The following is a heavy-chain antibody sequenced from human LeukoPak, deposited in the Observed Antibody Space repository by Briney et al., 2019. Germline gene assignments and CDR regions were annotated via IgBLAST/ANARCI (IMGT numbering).Heavy chain of an antibody. CDR3: ARDIAVAANDAFDI. J-gene: IGHJ3*02. Sequence: GASVKVSCKASGYTFPSYFMHWVRQAPGQGLEWMGWISAYNGNTNYAQKLQGRVTMTTDTSTSTAYMELRSLRSDDTAVYYCARDIAVAANDAFDIWGQGTMVTVSS. D-gene: IGHD6-19*01. CDR1: GYTFPSYF. V-gene: IGHV1-18*04. CDR2: ISAYNGNT.